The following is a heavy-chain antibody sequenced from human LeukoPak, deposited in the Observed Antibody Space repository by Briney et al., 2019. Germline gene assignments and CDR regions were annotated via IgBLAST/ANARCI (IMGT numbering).Heavy chain of an antibody. CDR3: ARDRTYSSSPDRYCHFNY. D-gene: IGHD6-6*01. J-gene: IGHJ4*02. Sequence: PGGSLRLSCTASGFTLSNYGMHWVRQAPGKGLEWVALIWYDGSKKYYADSVKGRFTISRDNSKNTLHLQMNSLRAEDTAVYYCARDRTYSSSPDRYCHFNYWGQGTLVTVSS. V-gene: IGHV3-33*01. CDR2: IWYDGSKK. CDR1: GFTLSNYG.